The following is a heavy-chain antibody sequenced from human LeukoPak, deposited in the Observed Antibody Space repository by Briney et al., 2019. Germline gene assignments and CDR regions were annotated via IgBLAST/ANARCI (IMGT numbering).Heavy chain of an antibody. CDR1: GFTFSDYY. D-gene: IGHD2-15*01. V-gene: IGHV3-11*04. J-gene: IGHJ4*02. Sequence: GGSLRLSCAASGFTFSDYYMSWIRQAPGKGLEWVSYISSSGSTIYYADSVKGRFTISRDNAKNSLYLQMNSLRAEDTAVYYCARDRCSGGSCYSPSILDYWGQGTLVTVSS. CDR2: ISSSGSTI. CDR3: ARDRCSGGSCYSPSILDY.